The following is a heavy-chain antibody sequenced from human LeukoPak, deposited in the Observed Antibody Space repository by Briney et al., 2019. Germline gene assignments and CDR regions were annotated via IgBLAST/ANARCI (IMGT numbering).Heavy chain of an antibody. V-gene: IGHV3-21*04. Sequence: GGSLRLSCAVSGFTFSSYSMNWVRQAPGKGLEWVSSISSSSSYIYYADSVKGRFTISRDNAKNSLYLQMNSLRAEDTAVYYCARARWLQPIDYWGQGTLVTVSS. CDR3: ARARWLQPIDY. CDR2: ISSSSSYI. D-gene: IGHD5-24*01. J-gene: IGHJ4*02. CDR1: GFTFSSYS.